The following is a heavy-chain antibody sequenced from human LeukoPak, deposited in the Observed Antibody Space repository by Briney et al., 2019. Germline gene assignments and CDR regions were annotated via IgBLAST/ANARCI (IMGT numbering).Heavy chain of an antibody. CDR2: ISGSGGST. D-gene: IGHD3-22*01. CDR3: AKLAGYYDSSGYRGYFDY. Sequence: PGGSLRLSCAASGFTFSSYAMSWVRQAPGKGLEWVSAISGSGGSTYYADSVKGRFTISRDNSKNTLYLQMNSLRAEDTAVYYCAKLAGYYDSSGYRGYFDYWGQGTLVTVSS. J-gene: IGHJ4*02. V-gene: IGHV3-23*01. CDR1: GFTFSSYA.